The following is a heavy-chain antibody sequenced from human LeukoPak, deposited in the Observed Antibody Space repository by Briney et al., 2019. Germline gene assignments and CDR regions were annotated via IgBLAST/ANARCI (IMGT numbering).Heavy chain of an antibody. V-gene: IGHV3-21*01. CDR1: GFTFSTYT. J-gene: IGHJ1*01. CDR3: ARDRGTFYFGGSGPVLEYFHP. CDR2: ITTRSTYI. D-gene: IGHD3-22*01. Sequence: GGALRLSCAASGFTFSTYTMNWVRQAPGKGPEWVSSITTRSTYIYYSESGKGRFTISRDDAKNSLFLQMNSLRAEDTAVYFCARDRGTFYFGGSGPVLEYFHPWGQGTLVAVSS.